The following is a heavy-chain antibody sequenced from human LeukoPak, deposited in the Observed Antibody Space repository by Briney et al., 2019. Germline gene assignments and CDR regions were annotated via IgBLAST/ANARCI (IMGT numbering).Heavy chain of an antibody. V-gene: IGHV3-9*01. Sequence: GGSLRLSCAASGFTFSSYAMSWVRQAPGKGLEWVSGISWNSGSIGYADSVKGRFTISRDNAKNSLYLQMNSLRAEDTALYYCAKDIFPYSSGSRAYYYYYGMDVWGQGTTVTVSS. CDR1: GFTFSSYA. CDR3: AKDIFPYSSGSRAYYYYYGMDV. CDR2: ISWNSGSI. D-gene: IGHD6-19*01. J-gene: IGHJ6*02.